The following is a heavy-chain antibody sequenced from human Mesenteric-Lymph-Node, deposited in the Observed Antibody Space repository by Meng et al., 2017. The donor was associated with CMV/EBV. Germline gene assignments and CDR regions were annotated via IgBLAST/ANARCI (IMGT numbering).Heavy chain of an antibody. V-gene: IGHV3-30*02. D-gene: IGHD6-19*01. J-gene: IGHJ4*02. CDR2: IRYDGGNK. CDR3: ATDWYSSGWYPTLVDY. CDR1: GFTFSSYG. Sequence: GESLKISCAASGFTFSSYGIHWVRQAPGKGLEWVAFIRYDGGNKYYVDSVKGRFTISRDNSKNTVYLQMDSLRDEDTAVYYCATDWYSSGWYPTLVDYWGQGTLVTVSS.